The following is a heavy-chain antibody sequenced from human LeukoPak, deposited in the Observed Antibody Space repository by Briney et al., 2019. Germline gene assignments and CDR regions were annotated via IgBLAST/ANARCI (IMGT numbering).Heavy chain of an antibody. CDR2: IYYSGST. Sequence: SETLSLTCTVSGCSISSYYWSWIRQPPGKGLEWMGYIYYSGSTNYNPSLESRVTISVDTSKNQFSLKLSSVTAADTAVYYCAREVEMATGSWAEGYYFDYWGQGTLVTVSS. CDR1: GCSISSYY. V-gene: IGHV4-59*01. CDR3: AREVEMATGSWAEGYYFDY. J-gene: IGHJ4*02. D-gene: IGHD5-24*01.